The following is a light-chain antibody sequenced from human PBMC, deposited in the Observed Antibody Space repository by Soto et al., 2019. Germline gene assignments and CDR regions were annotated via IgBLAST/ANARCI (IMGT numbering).Light chain of an antibody. CDR1: QDISSY. J-gene: IGKJ4*01. CDR3: QQPNSYPLT. V-gene: IGKV1-9*01. Sequence: DIQLTQSPSFLSTSVGDRVTITCRASQDISSYLAWYQQKPGKAPKLLIYGASTLQSGVPSRFSGSGSGTKFTLTISNLQPEDFANYCLQQPNSYPLTFGGGTKVEIK. CDR2: GAS.